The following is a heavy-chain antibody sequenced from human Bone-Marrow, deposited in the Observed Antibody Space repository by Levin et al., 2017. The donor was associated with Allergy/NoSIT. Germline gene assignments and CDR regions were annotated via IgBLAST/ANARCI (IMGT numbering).Heavy chain of an antibody. D-gene: IGHD6-19*01. CDR2: IYWDDDK. CDR1: GFSLTTSGGG. Sequence: SGPTLVKPTQTLTLTCTFSGFSLTTSGGGVGWIRQPPGEALEWLALIYWDDDKLYSPSLKSSLTLTKDTSHNRGGLTLTNMDTTDTATYYCAHTWSGSAWGADQWGQGTLVTVSS. J-gene: IGHJ4*02. CDR3: AHTWSGSAWGADQ. V-gene: IGHV2-5*02.